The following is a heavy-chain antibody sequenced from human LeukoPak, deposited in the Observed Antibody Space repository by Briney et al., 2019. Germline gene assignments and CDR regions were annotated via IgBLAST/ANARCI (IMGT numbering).Heavy chain of an antibody. J-gene: IGHJ6*02. Sequence: SETLSLTCTVSGGSISTGSHYWGWIRQRPVKGPEWLGSFYYSGNTYYNPSLTSRVTISVDSSKNQFSLSLSSVTATDTAVYYCVRHDCATTDCSQFFGMDVWGQGTTVTVSS. CDR2: FYYSGNT. V-gene: IGHV4-39*01. CDR1: GGSISTGSHY. D-gene: IGHD1-26*01. CDR3: VRHDCATTDCSQFFGMDV.